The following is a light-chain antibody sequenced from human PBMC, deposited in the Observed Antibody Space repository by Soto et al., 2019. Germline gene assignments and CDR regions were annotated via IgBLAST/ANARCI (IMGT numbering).Light chain of an antibody. CDR2: KVS. CDR1: SSDVGGYNY. Sequence: QSVLTQPASVSGSPGQSITISCTGTSSDVGGYNYVSWYQQYPGRVPKLLIYKVSDRPSGISNRFSGSKSGNTASLTISGLQAEDEADYFCTSPTPGSLYVFGCGTKVTVL. CDR3: TSPTPGSLYV. J-gene: IGLJ1*01. V-gene: IGLV2-14*01.